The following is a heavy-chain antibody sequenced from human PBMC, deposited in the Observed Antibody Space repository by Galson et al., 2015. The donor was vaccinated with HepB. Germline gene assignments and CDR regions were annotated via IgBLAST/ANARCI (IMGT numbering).Heavy chain of an antibody. Sequence: SLRLSCATSGFTFSAYDMNWVRQAPGRGLEWISFISNGVSTMYYADSVKGRFTISRDDAKNSLFLQMNSLRAEDTAVYYCARAFDYWGQGALVTVSS. CDR3: ARAFDY. CDR1: GFTFSAYD. V-gene: IGHV3-48*03. J-gene: IGHJ4*02. CDR2: ISNGVSTM.